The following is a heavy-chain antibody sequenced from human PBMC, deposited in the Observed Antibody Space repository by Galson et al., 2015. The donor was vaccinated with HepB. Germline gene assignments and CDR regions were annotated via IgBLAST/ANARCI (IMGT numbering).Heavy chain of an antibody. D-gene: IGHD3-22*01. CDR1: GYSFTSYW. CDR3: ARQYSSGYYYVFGEYYFDY. V-gene: IGHV5-10-1*01. Sequence: QSGAEVKKPGESLRISCKGSGYSFTSYWISWVRQMPGKGLEWMGRIDPSDSYTNYSPSFQGHVTISADKSISTAYLQWSSLKASDTAMYYCARQYSSGYYYVFGEYYFDYWGQGTLVTVSS. CDR2: IDPSDSYT. J-gene: IGHJ4*02.